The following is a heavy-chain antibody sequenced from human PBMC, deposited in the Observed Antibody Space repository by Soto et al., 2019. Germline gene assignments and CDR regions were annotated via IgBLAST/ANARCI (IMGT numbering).Heavy chain of an antibody. J-gene: IGHJ4*02. CDR2: LNPNSGNT. D-gene: IGHD6-13*01. Sequence: QVQLVQSGAEVKKPGASLKVSCQASGYTFTSYDINCVRQATGQGPEWMGWLNPNSGNTVNAQKFQGRVTLTRNTRLSTAYMELSSLRSEDTAVYYCARGHSSRWYVCDYWRQGTLVTVSS. V-gene: IGHV1-8*01. CDR1: GYTFTSYD. CDR3: ARGHSSRWYVCDY.